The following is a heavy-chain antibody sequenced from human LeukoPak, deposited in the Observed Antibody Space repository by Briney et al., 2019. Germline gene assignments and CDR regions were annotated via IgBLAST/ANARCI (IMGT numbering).Heavy chain of an antibody. J-gene: IGHJ4*02. CDR1: GGSISNYY. CDR3: AREGSRSSWYYFDY. Sequence: SETLPLTCSVSGGSISNYYWSWIRQPAGKGLEWIGRIYASGSTNYNPSLKSRVTISVDTSKNQFSLKLSSVTAADTAVYYCAREGSRSSWYYFDYWGQGTLVTVSS. V-gene: IGHV4-4*07. CDR2: IYASGST. D-gene: IGHD6-13*01.